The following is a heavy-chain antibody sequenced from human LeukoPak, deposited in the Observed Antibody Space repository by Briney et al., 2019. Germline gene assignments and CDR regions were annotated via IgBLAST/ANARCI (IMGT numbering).Heavy chain of an antibody. V-gene: IGHV1-46*01. Sequence: ASVKVSCKASGYTFTSYYMHWVRQAPGQELEWMGIINPSGGSTSYAQKFQGRVTMTRDMSTSTVYMELSSLRSEDTAVYYCARDRCSGGSCYSAFDYWGQGTLVTVSS. CDR3: ARDRCSGGSCYSAFDY. CDR1: GYTFTSYY. CDR2: INPSGGST. J-gene: IGHJ4*02. D-gene: IGHD2-15*01.